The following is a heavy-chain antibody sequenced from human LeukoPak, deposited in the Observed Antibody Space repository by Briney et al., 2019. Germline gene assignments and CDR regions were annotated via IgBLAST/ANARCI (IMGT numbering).Heavy chain of an antibody. CDR1: GFTFSSYW. CDR3: ARGRYCSSTSCYRFGAFDI. J-gene: IGHJ3*02. D-gene: IGHD2-2*01. CDR2: IKQDGSEK. Sequence: GGSLRLSCAASGFTFSSYWMSWVRQAPGKGLEWVANIKQDGSEKYYVDSVKGRFTISRDNAKNSLYLQMNSLRAEGTAVYYCARGRYCSSTSCYRFGAFDIWGQGTMVTVSS. V-gene: IGHV3-7*04.